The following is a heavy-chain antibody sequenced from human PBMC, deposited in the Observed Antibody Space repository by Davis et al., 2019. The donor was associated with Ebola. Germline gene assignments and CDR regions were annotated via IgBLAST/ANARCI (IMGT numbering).Heavy chain of an antibody. Sequence: GESLKISCAASGFTFSSYAIHWVRQAPGKGLEWVAVISYDGSNKYYADSVKGRFTISRDNSKNTLYLQMNSLKTEDTAVYYCTCTYGETDYWGQGTLVTVSS. J-gene: IGHJ4*02. CDR1: GFTFSSYA. V-gene: IGHV3-30-3*01. D-gene: IGHD4-17*01. CDR3: TCTYGETDY. CDR2: ISYDGSNK.